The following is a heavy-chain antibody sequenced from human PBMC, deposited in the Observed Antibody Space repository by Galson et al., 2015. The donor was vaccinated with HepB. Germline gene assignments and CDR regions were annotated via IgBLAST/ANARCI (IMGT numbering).Heavy chain of an antibody. J-gene: IGHJ6*02. CDR1: GYTFTSYA. CDR2: IIPIFGTA. D-gene: IGHD4-11*01. CDR3: ASPLTTVTTSYYYGMDV. Sequence: SCKASGYTFTSYAISWVRQAPGQGLEWMGGIIPIFGTANYAQKFQGRVTITADESTSTAYMELSSLRSEDTAVYYCASPLTTVTTSYYYGMDVWGQGTTVTVSS. V-gene: IGHV1-69*01.